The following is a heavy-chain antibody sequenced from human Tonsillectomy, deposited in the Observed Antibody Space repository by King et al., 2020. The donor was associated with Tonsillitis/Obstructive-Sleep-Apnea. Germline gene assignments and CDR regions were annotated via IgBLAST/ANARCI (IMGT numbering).Heavy chain of an antibody. CDR1: GGSISSYY. D-gene: IGHD3-9*01. Sequence: QLQESGPGLVKPSETLSLTCTVSGGSISSYYWSWIRQPPGKGLEWIGYIYYSGSTNYNPSLKSRVTISVDTSKNQFSLKLSSVTAADTAVYYCARDLRYYDTSYYYGMDVWGQGTTVTVSS. V-gene: IGHV4-59*01. CDR2: IYYSGST. CDR3: ARDLRYYDTSYYYGMDV. J-gene: IGHJ6*02.